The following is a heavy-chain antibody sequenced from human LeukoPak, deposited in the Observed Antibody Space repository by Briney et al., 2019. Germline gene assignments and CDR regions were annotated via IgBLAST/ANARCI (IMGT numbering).Heavy chain of an antibody. CDR2: INHSGST. D-gene: IGHD2-15*01. CDR3: ARGVRYCSGGSCYSRYYGMDV. V-gene: IGHV4-34*01. Sequence: SETLSLTCAVYGGSFSGYYWSWIRQPPGKGLEWIGEINHSGSTNYNPSLKSRVTISVDTSKNQFSLKLSSVTAVDTAVYYCARGVRYCSGGSCYSRYYGMDVWGQGTTVTVSS. J-gene: IGHJ6*02. CDR1: GGSFSGYY.